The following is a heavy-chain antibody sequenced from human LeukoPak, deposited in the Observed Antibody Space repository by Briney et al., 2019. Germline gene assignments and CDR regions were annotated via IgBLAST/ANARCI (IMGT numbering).Heavy chain of an antibody. CDR2: IIPIFGTA. Sequence: GASVKVSCKSSGYTFTSYAMNWVRQAPGQGLEWMGGIIPIFGTANYAQKFQGRVTITTDESTSTAYMELSSLRSEDTAVYYCATKYYYDSSGYYYEAASDAFDIWGQGTMVTVSS. V-gene: IGHV1-69*05. CDR3: ATKYYYDSSGYYYEAASDAFDI. CDR1: GYTFTSYA. D-gene: IGHD3-22*01. J-gene: IGHJ3*02.